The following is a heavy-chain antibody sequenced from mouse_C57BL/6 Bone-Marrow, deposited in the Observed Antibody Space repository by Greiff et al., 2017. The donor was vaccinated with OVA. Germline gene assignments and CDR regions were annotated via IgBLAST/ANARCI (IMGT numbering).Heavy chain of an antibody. J-gene: IGHJ1*03. CDR1: GYTFTSYW. D-gene: IGHD2-1*01. Sequence: QVQLQQPGAELVKPGASVKMSCKASGYTFTSYWITWVKQRPGQGLEWIGDIYPGSGSTNYNEKFKSKATLTVATSSSTAYMQLSSLTSEDSAVYYCARRLYPRCFDVWGTGTTVTVSS. V-gene: IGHV1-55*01. CDR3: ARRLYPRCFDV. CDR2: IYPGSGST.